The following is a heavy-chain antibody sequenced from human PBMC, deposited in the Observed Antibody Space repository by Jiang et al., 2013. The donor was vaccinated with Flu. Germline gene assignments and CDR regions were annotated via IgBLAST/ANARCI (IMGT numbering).Heavy chain of an antibody. D-gene: IGHD3-22*01. V-gene: IGHV3-33*08. CDR2: IWFDRSNK. Sequence: VESGGGVVQPGRSLRLSCAGSGITLSRYGMHWVRQAPGKGLEWVAVIWFDRSNKYYAESVKGRFSISRDNSKNTLYLQMNSLRAEDTAVYYCAREGGVINFDDSSGYYYRYWGQGTQVTVSS. CDR1: GITLSRYG. J-gene: IGHJ4*02. CDR3: AREGGVINFDDSSGYYYRY.